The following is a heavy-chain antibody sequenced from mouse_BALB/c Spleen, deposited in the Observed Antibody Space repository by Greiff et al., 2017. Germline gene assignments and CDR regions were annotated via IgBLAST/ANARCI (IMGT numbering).Heavy chain of an antibody. CDR3: ARGIYYDYDEGYYYAMDY. D-gene: IGHD2-4*01. Sequence: EVQRVESGGGLVQPGGSRKLSCAASGFTFSSFGMHWVRQAPEKGLEWVAYISSGSSTIYYADKVKGRFTISRDNPKNTLFLQMTSLRSEDTAMYYCARGIYYDYDEGYYYAMDYWGQGTSVTVSS. CDR2: ISSGSSTI. V-gene: IGHV5-17*02. CDR1: GFTFSSFG. J-gene: IGHJ4*01.